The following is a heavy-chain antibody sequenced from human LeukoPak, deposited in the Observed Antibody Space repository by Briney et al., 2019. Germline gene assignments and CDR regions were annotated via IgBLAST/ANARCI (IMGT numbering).Heavy chain of an antibody. Sequence: ASVKVSCKASGYTFTSSYIHWVRQATGQGLEWMGWMNPNSGNTGYAQKFQGRVTITRNTSISTAYMELSSLRSEDTAVYYCARGRGVYNYWGQGTLVTVSS. CDR2: MNPNSGNT. CDR3: ARGRGVYNY. D-gene: IGHD6-13*01. J-gene: IGHJ4*02. V-gene: IGHV1-8*03. CDR1: GYTFTSSY.